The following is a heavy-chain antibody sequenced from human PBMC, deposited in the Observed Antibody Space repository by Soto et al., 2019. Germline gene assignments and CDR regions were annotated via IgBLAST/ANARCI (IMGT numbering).Heavy chain of an antibody. J-gene: IGHJ4*02. Sequence: ASVKVSCKASGYTFTNYYLHWVRQAPGQGLEWMGWISGFNGNTKESEKLQGRVTLTTDTAANTAHMELRGLRSDDTAVYYCARASAYSTPWSFDNWGQGTLVTVSS. D-gene: IGHD6-13*01. V-gene: IGHV1-18*04. CDR1: GYTFTNYY. CDR2: ISGFNGNT. CDR3: ARASAYSTPWSFDN.